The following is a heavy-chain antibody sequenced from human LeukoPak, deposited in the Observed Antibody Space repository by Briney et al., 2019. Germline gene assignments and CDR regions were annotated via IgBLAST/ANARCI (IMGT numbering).Heavy chain of an antibody. D-gene: IGHD3-16*02. J-gene: IGHJ4*02. CDR3: TTETPPYDYVWGSYRSDY. CDR1: GFTFSNAW. V-gene: IGHV3-15*01. Sequence: PGGSLRLSCAASGFTFSNAWMSWVRQAPGKGLEWVGRIKSNTDGGTTDYAAPVKGRFTISRDDSKNTLYLQMNSLKTEDTAVYYCTTETPPYDYVWGSYRSDYWGQGTLVTVSS. CDR2: IKSNTDGGTT.